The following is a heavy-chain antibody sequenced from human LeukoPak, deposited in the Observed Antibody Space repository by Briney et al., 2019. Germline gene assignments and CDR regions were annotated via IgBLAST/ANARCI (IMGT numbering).Heavy chain of an antibody. J-gene: IGHJ1*01. D-gene: IGHD4-17*01. CDR2: IYYSGST. Sequence: SETLSLTCTVSGGSISSSSYYWGWIRQPPGKGLEWIGSIYYSGSTYYNPSLKSRVTISVDASMNQFSLKLSSVTAADMAVYYCARSLSTVTTTAEYFQYWGQGTLVTVSS. CDR1: GGSISSSSYY. V-gene: IGHV4-39*01. CDR3: ARSLSTVTTTAEYFQY.